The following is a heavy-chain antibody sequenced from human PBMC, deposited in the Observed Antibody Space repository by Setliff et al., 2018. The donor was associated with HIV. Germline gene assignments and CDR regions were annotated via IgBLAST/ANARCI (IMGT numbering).Heavy chain of an antibody. J-gene: IGHJ3*02. CDR1: GYSVNSDY. CDR2: IKSRVDGETT. V-gene: IGHV3-15*01. Sequence: ASETLSLTCTVSGYSVNSDYLWCWIRQPPGKGLEWVGRIKSRVDGETTAYAAPLKGRFTISRDDSKNTLYLQMDSLSTEDTAVYYCILLGMHGALNIWGQGTMVTVS. D-gene: IGHD7-27*01. CDR3: ILLGMHGALNI.